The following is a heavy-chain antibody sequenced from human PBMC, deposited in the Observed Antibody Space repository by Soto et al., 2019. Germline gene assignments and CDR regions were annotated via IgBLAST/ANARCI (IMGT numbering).Heavy chain of an antibody. V-gene: IGHV4-31*03. J-gene: IGHJ6*03. D-gene: IGHD3-10*01. Sequence: SETLSLTCTVSGGSISSGGYYWSWIRQHPGKGLEWIGYIYYSGSTYYNPSLKSRVTISVDTSKNQFSLKLSSVTAADTAVYYCARVQGPHDLRYGSGSKNRVLPPPYYYYMDVWGKGTTVTVSS. CDR2: IYYSGST. CDR1: GGSISSGGYY. CDR3: ARVQGPHDLRYGSGSKNRVLPPPYYYYMDV.